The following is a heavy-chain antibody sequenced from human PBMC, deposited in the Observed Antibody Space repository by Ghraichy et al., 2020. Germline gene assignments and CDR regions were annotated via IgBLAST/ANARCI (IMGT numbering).Heavy chain of an antibody. D-gene: IGHD5-18*01. CDR3: ARERGPGIQLWSYYYYGMDV. CDR1: GYTFTGYY. Sequence: ASVKVSCKASGYTFTGYYMHWVRQAPGQGLEWMGWINPNSGGTNYAQKFQGRVTMTRDTSISTAYMELSRLRSDDTAVYYCARERGPGIQLWSYYYYGMDVWGQGTTVTVSS. V-gene: IGHV1-2*02. J-gene: IGHJ6*02. CDR2: INPNSGGT.